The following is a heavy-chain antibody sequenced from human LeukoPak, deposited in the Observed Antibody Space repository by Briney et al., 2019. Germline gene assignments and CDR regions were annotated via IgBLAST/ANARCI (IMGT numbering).Heavy chain of an antibody. D-gene: IGHD3-16*01. J-gene: IGHJ4*02. CDR2: ISDGGNT. Sequence: SETLSLTCAVSGYSITSDYYWGWILQSPGKGLEWIGNISDGGNTYYNSSLESRVTISRDTSNNQFSLKLTLVTASDTAVYYCARVMRGSQFDYWGQGTLVTVSS. CDR1: GYSITSDYY. V-gene: IGHV4-38-2*01. CDR3: ARVMRGSQFDY.